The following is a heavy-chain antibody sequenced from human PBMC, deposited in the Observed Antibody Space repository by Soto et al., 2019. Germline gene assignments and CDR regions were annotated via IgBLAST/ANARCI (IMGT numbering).Heavy chain of an antibody. CDR1: GYTFTGYY. J-gene: IGHJ4*02. Sequence: ASVKVSCKASGYTFTGYYMHWVRQAPGQGLEWMGWINPHSGGRSYEQKFQGRVTITRDTSTTTVDMELSRLRSDDTAVYYCARGVPGTSSSGDFDDWGQGTLVT. V-gene: IGHV1-2*02. CDR3: ARGVPGTSSSGDFDD. D-gene: IGHD6-25*01. CDR2: INPHSGGR.